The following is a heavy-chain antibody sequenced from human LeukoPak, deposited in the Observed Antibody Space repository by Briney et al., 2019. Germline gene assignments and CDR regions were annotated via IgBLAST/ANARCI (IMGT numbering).Heavy chain of an antibody. CDR1: GGTFSSYA. D-gene: IGHD6-13*01. V-gene: IGHV1-69*05. CDR2: IIPIFGTA. Sequence: SVKVSCKASGGTFSSYAISWVRQAPGQGLEWMGGIIPIFGTANYAQKLQGRVTMTTDTSTSTAYMELRSLRSDDTAVYYCARPFDSSSWYGAGYYYYGMDVWGQGTTVTVSS. J-gene: IGHJ6*02. CDR3: ARPFDSSSWYGAGYYYYGMDV.